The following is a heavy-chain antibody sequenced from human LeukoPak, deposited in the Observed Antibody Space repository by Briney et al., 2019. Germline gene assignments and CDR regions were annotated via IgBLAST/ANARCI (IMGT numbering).Heavy chain of an antibody. CDR3: ARHLRAAAGIAAFDY. CDR2: ISSSSSTI. D-gene: IGHD6-13*01. Sequence: GGSLRLSCAASRFTFTSYAMSWVRQAPGKGLEWVSYISSSSSTIYYADSVKGRFTISRDNAKNSLYLQMNSLRAEDTAVYYCARHLRAAAGIAAFDYWGQGTQVTVSS. CDR1: RFTFTSYA. V-gene: IGHV3-48*01. J-gene: IGHJ4*02.